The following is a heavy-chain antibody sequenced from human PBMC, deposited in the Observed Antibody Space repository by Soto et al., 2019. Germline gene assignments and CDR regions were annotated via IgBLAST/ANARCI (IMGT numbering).Heavy chain of an antibody. CDR2: IYYSGST. J-gene: IGHJ4*02. CDR3: ARLGGYYQAFDQ. V-gene: IGHV4-39*07. CDR1: GCSISETGYS. D-gene: IGHD3-22*01. Sequence: SETMSLTCTVSGCSISETGYSWGWFRQPPGKGLEWIGNIYYSGSTGYNPSLKSRVTISVDTSKNQFSLKLDSVTAADTAVYYCARLGGYYQAFDQWGQGSLVTVS.